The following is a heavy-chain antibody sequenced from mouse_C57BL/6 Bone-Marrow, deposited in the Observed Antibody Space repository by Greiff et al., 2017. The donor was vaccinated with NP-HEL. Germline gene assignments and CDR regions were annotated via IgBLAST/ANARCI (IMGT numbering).Heavy chain of an antibody. D-gene: IGHD1-1*01. CDR3: ASPYYYGSSYRYFDV. Sequence: QVQLKQSGAELARPGASVKMSCTASGYTFTSYTMHWVKQRPGQGLEWIGYINPSSGYTKYNQKFKDKATLTADKSSSTAYMQLSSLTSEDSAVYYCASPYYYGSSYRYFDVWGTGTTVTVSS. CDR1: GYTFTSYT. J-gene: IGHJ1*03. V-gene: IGHV1-4*01. CDR2: INPSSGYT.